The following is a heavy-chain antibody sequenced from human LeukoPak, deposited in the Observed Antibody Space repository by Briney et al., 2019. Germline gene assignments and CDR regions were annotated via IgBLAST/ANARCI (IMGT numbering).Heavy chain of an antibody. CDR3: ARGDYKTKYYYYMDV. Sequence: SETLSLTCAVSGGSISSGSYYWSWIRQPAGRGLEWIGRIYTSGSTNYNPSLKSRVTISVDTSKNQFSLKLSSVTAADTAVYYCARGDYKTKYYYYMDVWGKGTTVTISS. J-gene: IGHJ6*03. V-gene: IGHV4-61*02. CDR1: GGSISSGSYY. D-gene: IGHD4-11*01. CDR2: IYTSGST.